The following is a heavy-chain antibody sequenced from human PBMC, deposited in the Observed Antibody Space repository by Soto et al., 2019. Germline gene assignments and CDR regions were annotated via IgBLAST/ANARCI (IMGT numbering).Heavy chain of an antibody. CDR1: GLSVNSNY. J-gene: IGHJ6*03. V-gene: IGHV3-53*04. CDR2: IYSGGST. Sequence: GGSLRLSCAASGLSVNSNYMNWVRQAPGQGLEWVSIIYSGGSTYYADSVKGRFTVSRHTSKNTLYLQMSSLRAEDTAVYYCARADPSVGHFYYMDVWGKGTTVTVSS. D-gene: IGHD1-26*01. CDR3: ARADPSVGHFYYMDV.